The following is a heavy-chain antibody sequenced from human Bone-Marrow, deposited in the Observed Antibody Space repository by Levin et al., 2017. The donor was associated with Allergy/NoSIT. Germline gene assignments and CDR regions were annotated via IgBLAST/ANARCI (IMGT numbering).Heavy chain of an antibody. Sequence: SCAASGFILNKAWMNWVRQAPGKGLEWVGRLKDKTDGGPMDLAAPVKGRFTISRDDSKNMLYLQMNSLKIEDTAVYYCATESYKGIAAAGYFDYWGQGTLVTVSS. CDR1: GFILNKAW. CDR3: ATESYKGIAAAGYFDY. CDR2: LKDKTDGGPM. J-gene: IGHJ4*02. V-gene: IGHV3-15*07. D-gene: IGHD6-25*01.